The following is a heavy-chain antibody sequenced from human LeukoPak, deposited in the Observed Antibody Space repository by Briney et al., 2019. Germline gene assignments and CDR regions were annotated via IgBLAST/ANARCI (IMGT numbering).Heavy chain of an antibody. Sequence: GGSLRLSCSASGFTFSSNTMYRVRQAPGKGLECVSTISSDGGSAYYADSVKGRFTISRDNSRNTVYLRMSSLRAEDTAVYYCVKVGLVGATTGAYFDYWGQGTLVTVSS. CDR3: VKVGLVGATTGAYFDY. V-gene: IGHV3-64D*06. CDR1: GFTFSSNT. J-gene: IGHJ4*02. CDR2: ISSDGGSA. D-gene: IGHD1-26*01.